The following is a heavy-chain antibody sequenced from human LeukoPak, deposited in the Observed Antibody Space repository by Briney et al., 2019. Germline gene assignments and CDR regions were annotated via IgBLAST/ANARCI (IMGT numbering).Heavy chain of an antibody. J-gene: IGHJ6*02. V-gene: IGHV3-53*01. CDR3: ARDGAGTDLDGMDV. CDR1: GFTVSSNY. Sequence: PGGSLRLSCAASGFTVSSNYMSWVCQAPGKGLEWVSVIYSGGSTYYADSVKGRFTISRDNSKNTLYLQMNSLRAEDTAVYYCARDGAGTDLDGMDVWGQGTTVTVSS. CDR2: IYSGGST. D-gene: IGHD1-7*01.